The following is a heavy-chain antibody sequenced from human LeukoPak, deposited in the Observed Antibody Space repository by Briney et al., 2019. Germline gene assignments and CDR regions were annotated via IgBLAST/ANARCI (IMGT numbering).Heavy chain of an antibody. D-gene: IGHD6-19*01. J-gene: IGHJ5*02. V-gene: IGHV3-53*01. CDR3: AREYSSGWNWFDP. CDR1: GFTFDDYA. Sequence: SGGSLRLSRAASGFTFDDYAMHWVRQAPGKGLEWVSVIYSGGSTYYADSVKGRFTISRDNSKNTLYLQMNSLRAEDTAVYYCAREYSSGWNWFDPWGQETLVTVSS. CDR2: IYSGGST.